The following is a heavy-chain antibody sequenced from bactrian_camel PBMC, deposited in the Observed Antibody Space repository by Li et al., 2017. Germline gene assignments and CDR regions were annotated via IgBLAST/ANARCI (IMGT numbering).Heavy chain of an antibody. CDR2: IDDDGTA. Sequence: QVQLEESGGGSVQAGGSLTLSCEASPNTNRRYCMAWFRQAPGKEREGVAGIDDDGTASYADFVKGRFTISKAGARNTLYLQMLSLKPEDTAMYYCAAERIYDCYSGSWSAWGQGTQVTVS. J-gene: IGHJ4*01. CDR3: AAERIYDCYSGSWSA. V-gene: IGHV3S53*01. D-gene: IGHD3*01. CDR1: PNTNRRYC.